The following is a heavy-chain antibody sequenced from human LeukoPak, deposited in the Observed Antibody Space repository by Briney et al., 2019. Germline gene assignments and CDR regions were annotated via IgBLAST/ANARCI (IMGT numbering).Heavy chain of an antibody. V-gene: IGHV4-59*01. Sequence: SETLSLTCTVSGGSIRSYYWSWIRQPPGKGLEWIGYIYYSGSTNYNPSLKSRVSISVDASKNQFSLKLSSVTAADTAVYYCARTGSTVTMLYPFDHWGQGTLVTVSS. CDR3: ARTGSTVTMLYPFDH. J-gene: IGHJ4*02. CDR2: IYYSGST. D-gene: IGHD4-17*01. CDR1: GGSIRSYY.